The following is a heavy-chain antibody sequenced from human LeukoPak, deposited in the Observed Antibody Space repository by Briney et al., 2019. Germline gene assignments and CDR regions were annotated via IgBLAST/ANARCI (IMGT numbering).Heavy chain of an antibody. CDR3: AKDPRSGSGSYSYFDY. CDR1: GFTFSIYS. J-gene: IGHJ4*02. CDR2: ISGSSSYI. V-gene: IGHV3-21*01. D-gene: IGHD3-10*01. Sequence: GGSLRLSCTASGFTFSIYSMNWVRQAPGKGLEWVSYISGSSSYIYSADSLKGRFTISRDNSKNTLYLQMNSLRAEDTAVYDCAKDPRSGSGSYSYFDYWGQGTLVTVSS.